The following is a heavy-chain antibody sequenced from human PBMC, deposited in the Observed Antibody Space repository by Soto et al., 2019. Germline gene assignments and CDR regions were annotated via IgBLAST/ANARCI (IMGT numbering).Heavy chain of an antibody. V-gene: IGHV4-59*01. D-gene: IGHD6-13*01. CDR2: IYYSGST. CDR1: GGSISSYY. CDR3: ARYLEGYGRFDP. Sequence: QVQLQESGPGLVKPSETLSLTCTVSGGSISSYYWSWIRQPPGKGLEWIGYIYYSGSTNYNPSRKMRVTISVDTSKNQFALKLSSVTAADTAVYYCARYLEGYGRFDPWGQGTLVTVSS. J-gene: IGHJ5*02.